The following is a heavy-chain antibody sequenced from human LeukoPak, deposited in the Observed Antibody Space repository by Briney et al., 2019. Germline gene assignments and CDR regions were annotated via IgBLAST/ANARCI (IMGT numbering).Heavy chain of an antibody. CDR3: ARRYYDFWSGHYYYYYYMDV. CDR1: GYTFTSYD. V-gene: IGHV1-8*01. CDR2: MNPNSGNT. J-gene: IGHJ6*03. D-gene: IGHD3-3*01. Sequence: ASVKVSCKASGYTFTSYDINWVRQATGQGLEWMGWMNPNSGNTGYAQKFQGRVTMTRNTSISTAYMELSSLRSEDTAVYYCARRYYDFWSGHYYYYYYMDVWGKGTTVTVSS.